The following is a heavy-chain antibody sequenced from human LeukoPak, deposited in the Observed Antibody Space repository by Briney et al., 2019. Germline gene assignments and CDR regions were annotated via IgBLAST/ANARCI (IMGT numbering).Heavy chain of an antibody. J-gene: IGHJ4*02. CDR3: ATSGYPFDY. D-gene: IGHD3-3*01. CDR1: GYTFTGYY. CDR2: FDPEDGET. Sequence: GASVKVSCKASGYTFTGYYMHWVRQAPGKGLEWMGGFDPEDGETIYAQKFQGRVTMTRDTSTSTVYMELSSLRSEDTAVYYCATSGYPFDYWGQGTLVTVSS. V-gene: IGHV1-24*01.